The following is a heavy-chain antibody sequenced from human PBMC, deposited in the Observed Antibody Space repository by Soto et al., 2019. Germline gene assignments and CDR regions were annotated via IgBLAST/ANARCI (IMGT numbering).Heavy chain of an antibody. CDR3: ARDLYYDFWSGHATEYYMDV. Sequence: EASLKVSCKASGGTFSSYTISWVRQAPGQGLEWMGRIIPILGIANYAQKFQGRVTMTADKSTSTAYMELRSLRSDDTAVYYCARDLYYDFWSGHATEYYMDVWGKGTTVTVSS. CDR2: IIPILGIA. CDR1: GGTFSSYT. J-gene: IGHJ6*03. V-gene: IGHV1-69*04. D-gene: IGHD3-3*01.